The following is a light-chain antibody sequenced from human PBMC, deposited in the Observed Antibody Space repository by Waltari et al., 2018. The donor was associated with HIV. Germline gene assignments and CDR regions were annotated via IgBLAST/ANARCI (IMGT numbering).Light chain of an antibody. J-gene: IGKJ2*01. Sequence: EIVMTQSPGILSVSPGESATLSCRTSQNVNSELAWYQQRPGQSPRLLIFSTSTRAIGVQARLRGSGFGTEFTLTISSLQSEDFGVHYCQQYYGKSPMYTFGQGTKVEIK. CDR2: STS. CDR1: QNVNSE. CDR3: QQYYGKSPMYT. V-gene: IGKV3-15*01.